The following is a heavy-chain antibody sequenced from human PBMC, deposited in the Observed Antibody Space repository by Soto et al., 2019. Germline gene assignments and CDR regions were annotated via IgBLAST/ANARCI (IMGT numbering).Heavy chain of an antibody. V-gene: IGHV3-11*05. CDR1: GFTFSDYY. CDR3: ARGNDILTGYPVDY. D-gene: IGHD3-9*01. J-gene: IGHJ4*02. Sequence: QVQLVESGGGLVKPGGSLRLSCAASGFTFSDYYMSWIRQAPGKGLEWVSYISSSSSYTNYADSVKGRFTISRDNAKNSLYLQMNSLRAEDTAAYYCARGNDILTGYPVDYWGQGTLVPVSS. CDR2: ISSSSSYT.